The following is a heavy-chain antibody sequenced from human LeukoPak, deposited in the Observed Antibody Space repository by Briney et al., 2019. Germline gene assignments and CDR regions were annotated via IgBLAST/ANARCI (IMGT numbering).Heavy chain of an antibody. CDR3: ATYVDIVVVVAATLRGVAFDI. V-gene: IGHV1-2*02. D-gene: IGHD2-15*01. J-gene: IGHJ3*02. Sequence: ASVKVSCKASGYTFTGYYMHWVRQSPGQGLEWMGWTNPNSGGTNYAQKFQGRVTMTRDTSISTAYMELSRLRSDDTAVYYCATYVDIVVVVAATLRGVAFDIWGQGTMVTVSS. CDR2: TNPNSGGT. CDR1: GYTFTGYY.